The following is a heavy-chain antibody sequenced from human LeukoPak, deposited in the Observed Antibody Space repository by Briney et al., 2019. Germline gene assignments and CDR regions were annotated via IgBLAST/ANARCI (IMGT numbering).Heavy chain of an antibody. CDR1: GFTFRSYG. Sequence: GGTLRLSSAASGFTFRSYGMNWVRQAPGKGLEWVSSITSSSSYIYYADSVKGRFTISRDNAKNSLYLQMNSLRAEDTAVYYCARDPYSARYGDYYYYYMDVWGKGTTVTISS. J-gene: IGHJ6*03. D-gene: IGHD1-26*01. V-gene: IGHV3-21*01. CDR3: ARDPYSARYGDYYYYYMDV. CDR2: ITSSSSYI.